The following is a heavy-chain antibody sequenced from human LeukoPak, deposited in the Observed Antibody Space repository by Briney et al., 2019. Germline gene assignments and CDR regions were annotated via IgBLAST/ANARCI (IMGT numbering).Heavy chain of an antibody. D-gene: IGHD6-19*01. CDR2: IYYSGST. CDR1: GGSISSYY. Sequence: PSETLSLTCTVSGGSISSYYWSWIRQPPGKGLEWIGYIYYSGSTNYNPSLKSRVTISVDTSKNQFSLKLSSVTAADTAVYYCARDRIAVTDWFDPWGQGTLVTVSS. CDR3: ARDRIAVTDWFDP. V-gene: IGHV4-59*12. J-gene: IGHJ5*02.